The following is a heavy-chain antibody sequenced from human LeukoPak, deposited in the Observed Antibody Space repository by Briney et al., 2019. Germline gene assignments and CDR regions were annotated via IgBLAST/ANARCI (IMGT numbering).Heavy chain of an antibody. D-gene: IGHD3-22*01. J-gene: IGHJ3*02. V-gene: IGHV3-48*01. CDR1: GFTFSSYS. CDR3: ARTYDSRGLDAFDI. CDR2: ISSSSSTI. Sequence: GGSLRLSCAASGFTFSSYSMNWVRQAPGKGLEWGSYISSSSSTIYYADSVKGRFTISRDNAKNSLYLQMNSLRAEDTAVYYCARTYDSRGLDAFDIWGQGTMVTVSS.